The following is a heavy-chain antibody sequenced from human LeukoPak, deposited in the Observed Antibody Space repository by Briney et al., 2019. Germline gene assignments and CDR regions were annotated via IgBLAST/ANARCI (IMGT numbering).Heavy chain of an antibody. V-gene: IGHV4-34*01. CDR3: ARDAWVGRRGLDY. J-gene: IGHJ4*02. Sequence: SETLSLTCAVYGGSFSGYYWSWIRQPPGKGLEWIGEINHSGSTNYNPSLKSRVTISVDTSKNQFSLKLSSVTAADTAVYYCARDAWVGRRGLDYWGQGTLVTVSS. CDR1: GGSFSGYY. D-gene: IGHD1-26*01. CDR2: INHSGST.